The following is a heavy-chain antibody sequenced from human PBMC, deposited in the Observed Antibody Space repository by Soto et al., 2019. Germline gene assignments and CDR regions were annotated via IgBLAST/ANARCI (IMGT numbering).Heavy chain of an antibody. Sequence: GGSLRLSCAASGFTFSSYWMSWVRQAPGKGLEWVANIKQDGSEKYYVDSVKGRFTISRDNAKNSLYLQMNSLRAEDTAVYYCAREGFERSGYCSSTSCSEYFQHWGQGTLVTVSS. CDR1: GFTFSSYW. J-gene: IGHJ1*01. CDR2: IKQDGSEK. CDR3: AREGFERSGYCSSTSCSEYFQH. V-gene: IGHV3-7*01. D-gene: IGHD2-2*01.